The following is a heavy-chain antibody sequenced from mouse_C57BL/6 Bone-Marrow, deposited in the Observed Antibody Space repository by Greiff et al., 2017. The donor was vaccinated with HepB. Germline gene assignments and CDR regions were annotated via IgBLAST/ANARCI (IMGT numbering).Heavy chain of an antibody. CDR2: ISPRDGST. D-gene: IGHD1-1*01. CDR1: GYTFTSYD. V-gene: IGHV1-85*01. CDR3: ARPALLLLFAY. Sequence: VQLQQSGPELVTPGASVKLSCKASGYTFTSYDINWVKQRPGTGLEWIGWISPRDGSTKYNEKFKGKATLTVDTSSSTAYMELHSLTSEDSAVYFCARPALLLLFAYWGQGTLVTVSA. J-gene: IGHJ3*01.